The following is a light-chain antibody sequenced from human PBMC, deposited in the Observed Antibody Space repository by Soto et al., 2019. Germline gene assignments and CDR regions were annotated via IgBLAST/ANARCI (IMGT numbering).Light chain of an antibody. J-gene: IGLJ3*02. CDR3: AAWDDSLNGRM. Sequence: QAVVTQPPSASGTPGQRVTISCSGSSSNIESNTVNWYQQLPGTAPKLLIYNTNQRPSGVPDRFSGSKSGTSASLAISGLQSEDEADYYCAAWDDSLNGRMFGGGTKLTVL. CDR1: SSNIESNT. V-gene: IGLV1-44*01. CDR2: NTN.